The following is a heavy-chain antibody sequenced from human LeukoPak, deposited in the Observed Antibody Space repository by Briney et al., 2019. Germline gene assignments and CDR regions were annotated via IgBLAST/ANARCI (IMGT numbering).Heavy chain of an antibody. CDR2: ISAYNGNT. D-gene: IGHD6-13*01. J-gene: IGHJ4*02. V-gene: IGHV1-18*01. CDR3: ARAGVIAAATALDY. Sequence: ASVKVSCKASGYTFTSYAMNWVRQAPGQGLEWMGWISAYNGNTNYAQKLQGRVTMTTDTSTSTAYMELRSLRSDDTAVYYCARAGVIAAATALDYWGQGTLVTVSP. CDR1: GYTFTSYA.